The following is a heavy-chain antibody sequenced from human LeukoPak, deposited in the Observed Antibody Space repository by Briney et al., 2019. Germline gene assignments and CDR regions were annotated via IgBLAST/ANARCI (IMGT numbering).Heavy chain of an antibody. D-gene: IGHD3-9*01. J-gene: IGHJ5*02. CDR2: IIPIFGTA. CDR3: ASLSSYYDILTGYYNWFDP. Sequence: ASVKVSCKASGRTFSSYAISWVRQAPGQGLEWMGGIIPIFGTANYAQKFQGRVTITTDESTSTAYMELSSLRSEDTAVYYCASLSSYYDILTGYYNWFDPWGQGTLVIVSS. V-gene: IGHV1-69*05. CDR1: GRTFSSYA.